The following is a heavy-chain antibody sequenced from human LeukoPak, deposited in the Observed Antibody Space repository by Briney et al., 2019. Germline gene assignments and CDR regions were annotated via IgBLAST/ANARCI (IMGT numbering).Heavy chain of an antibody. J-gene: IGHJ4*02. CDR1: GFTFSPYS. CDR2: ISSGGDDV. V-gene: IGHV3-21*01. D-gene: IGHD6-19*01. CDR3: ATKQWLNS. Sequence: PGGSLRLSCAASGFTFSPYSMTWVRQAPGKGLEWVSSISSGGDDVYYSDLVKGRFTISRDSAKNSLFLQMSNLRADDTGVYYCATKQWLNSWGQGTRVIVSS.